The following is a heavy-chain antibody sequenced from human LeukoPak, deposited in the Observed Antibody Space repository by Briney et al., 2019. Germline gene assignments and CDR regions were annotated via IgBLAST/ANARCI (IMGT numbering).Heavy chain of an antibody. CDR2: IYYSGST. V-gene: IGHV4-39*07. Sequence: SETLSLTCTVSGGSISSSGYYWGWIRQPPGKGLEWIGTIYYSGSTYYNPSLKSRVTISVDTSKNQFSLKLSSVTAADTAVYYCASLWFGEFHYWGQGTLVTVSS. D-gene: IGHD3-10*01. J-gene: IGHJ4*02. CDR1: GGSISSSGYY. CDR3: ASLWFGEFHY.